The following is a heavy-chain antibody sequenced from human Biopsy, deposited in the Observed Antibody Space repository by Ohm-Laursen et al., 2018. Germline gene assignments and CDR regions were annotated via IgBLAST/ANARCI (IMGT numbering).Heavy chain of an antibody. J-gene: IGHJ4*02. V-gene: IGHV3-30*03. CDR3: ARDGIVVVPAAFHLDN. CDR2: ISYDQITK. Sequence: SLRLSCTASGFTFRTYGMHWVRLAPGKGLEWVAVISYDQITKHYADSVRGRFTISRDNSKNTLYLQVNSLRAEDTAVYYCARDGIVVVPAAFHLDNWGPGTLVTVSS. D-gene: IGHD2-2*01. CDR1: GFTFRTYG.